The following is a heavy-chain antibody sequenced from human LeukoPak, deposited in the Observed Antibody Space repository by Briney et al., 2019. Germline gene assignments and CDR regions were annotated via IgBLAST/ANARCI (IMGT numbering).Heavy chain of an antibody. CDR3: AKGDIYTGYYYSYTDV. Sequence: TGGSLRLSCAASGFTFDNYAMHWVRQVPGKGLEWVSGISWNRDYIDYADSVKGRFTISRDNANNYLYLQIKSLRGEDTLLYYCAKGDIYTGYYYSYTDVWGKGTTVTISS. CDR2: ISWNRDYI. V-gene: IGHV3-9*01. CDR1: GFTFDNYA. D-gene: IGHD2-15*01. J-gene: IGHJ6*03.